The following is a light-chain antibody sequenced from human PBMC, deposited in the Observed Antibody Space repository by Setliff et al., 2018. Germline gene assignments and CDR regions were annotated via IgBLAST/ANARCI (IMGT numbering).Light chain of an antibody. Sequence: QAVVTQEPSLTVSPGGTVTLTCGSSTGTVTSGHYPYWFQQKPGQAPKTLIYDTSEKYSWTPARFSGSLLGGKAALTLSGAQPEDEADYYCFLSYSGIVIFGGGTKGTV. V-gene: IGLV7-46*01. CDR1: TGTVTSGHY. CDR3: FLSYSGIVI. J-gene: IGLJ2*01. CDR2: DTS.